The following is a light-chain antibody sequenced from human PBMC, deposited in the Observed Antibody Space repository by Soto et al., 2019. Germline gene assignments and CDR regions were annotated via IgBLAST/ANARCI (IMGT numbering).Light chain of an antibody. Sequence: IVILRSPATQSVSPGQRASVSCRTHKSVSSILAWYQQKPGHAPSLLIYGASIRATGIPDRCSGSGSGTDFTLTISRLEHEDLAVYYCQRYSSSGTFGQGTKVDI. J-gene: IGKJ1*01. CDR1: KSVSSI. CDR3: QRYSSSGT. CDR2: GAS. V-gene: IGKV3D-15*02.